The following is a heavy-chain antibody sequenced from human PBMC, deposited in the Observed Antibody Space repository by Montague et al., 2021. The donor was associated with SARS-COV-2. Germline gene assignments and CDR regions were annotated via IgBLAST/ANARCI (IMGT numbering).Heavy chain of an antibody. CDR1: GGSFDSDNFF. V-gene: IGHV4-39*01. D-gene: IGHD3-9*01. Sequence: SETLFLTCSVSGGSFDSDNFFWGWIRQPPGKRLEWIGVISNGGRTFDNPSLKSRVTISVHTSRNQLSLNVKSVTAADTAVYYCARHRRYDVVTYYPDFWGQGILVTVSS. CDR2: ISNGGRT. J-gene: IGHJ4*02. CDR3: ARHRRYDVVTYYPDF.